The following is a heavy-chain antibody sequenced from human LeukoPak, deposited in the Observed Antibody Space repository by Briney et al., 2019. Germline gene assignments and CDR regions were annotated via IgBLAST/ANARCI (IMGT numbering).Heavy chain of an antibody. J-gene: IGHJ3*02. Sequence: QTGGSLRLSCAASGFTVSSNYMSWVRQAPGKGLEWVSVIYSGGSTYYADSVKGRFTISRDNSKNTLYLQMNSLRAEDTAVYYCARFSLLLLAFDIWGQGTMVTVSS. V-gene: IGHV3-53*01. CDR1: GFTVSSNY. CDR2: IYSGGST. CDR3: ARFSLLLLAFDI. D-gene: IGHD3-10*01.